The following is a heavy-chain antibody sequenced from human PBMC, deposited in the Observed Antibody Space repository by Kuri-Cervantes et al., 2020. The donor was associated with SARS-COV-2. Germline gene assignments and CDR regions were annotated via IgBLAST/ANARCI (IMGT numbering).Heavy chain of an antibody. CDR1: GYTFTGYY. CDR3: ARPTIFGVSPDAFDI. V-gene: IGHV1-2*02. D-gene: IGHD3-3*01. CDR2: INPNSGGT. Sequence: ASVKVSCKASGYTFTGYYMHWVRQAPGQGLEWMGWINPNSGGTNYAQKFQGRVTMTRDTSISTAYMELSRLRSDDTAVYYCARPTIFGVSPDAFDIWGQGTMVTVSS. J-gene: IGHJ3*02.